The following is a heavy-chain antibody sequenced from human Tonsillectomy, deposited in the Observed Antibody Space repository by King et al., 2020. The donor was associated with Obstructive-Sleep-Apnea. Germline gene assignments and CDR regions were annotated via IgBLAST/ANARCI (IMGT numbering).Heavy chain of an antibody. Sequence: QLVQSGAEVKKPGSSVKVSCKASGGTFSSYGISWVRQAPGQGLEWLGGIISFVGVSNYLQKFQGRVTITADKSTSTDYMELSSLRSEDTAVYYCARGSLAGRPQNNYGMDVWGQGTTVTVSS. J-gene: IGHJ6*02. V-gene: IGHV1-69*17. CDR1: GGTFSSYG. D-gene: IGHD6-6*01. CDR3: ARGSLAGRPQNNYGMDV. CDR2: IISFVGVS.